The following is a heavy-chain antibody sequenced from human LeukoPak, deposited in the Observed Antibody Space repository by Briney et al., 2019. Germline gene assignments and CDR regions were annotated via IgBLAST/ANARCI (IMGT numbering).Heavy chain of an antibody. D-gene: IGHD3-22*01. Sequence: SETLSLTCTVSGGSISSYYWSWLRQPPGKGLEWIRYIYYSGSTNYNPSLKSRVTISVDTSKNQFSLKLSSVTAADTAVYYCARARYDSSGYRFDYWGQGTLVTVSS. J-gene: IGHJ4*01. CDR3: ARARYDSSGYRFDY. V-gene: IGHV4-59*01. CDR2: IYYSGST. CDR1: GGSISSYY.